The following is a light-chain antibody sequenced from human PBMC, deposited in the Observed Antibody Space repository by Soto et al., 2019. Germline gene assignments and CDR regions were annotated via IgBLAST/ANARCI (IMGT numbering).Light chain of an antibody. CDR2: VAS. V-gene: IGKV3-20*01. CDR1: QSVRSTY. Sequence: EIVLTQSPGTLYLSPGDRATLSCRASQSVRSTYLAWYQQKPGQAPRLLIYVASSRATGIPDRFSVSGSGTDFTLTISRLEPEDFAVYYCQQYGNSPLTFGGGTKVEIK. CDR3: QQYGNSPLT. J-gene: IGKJ4*01.